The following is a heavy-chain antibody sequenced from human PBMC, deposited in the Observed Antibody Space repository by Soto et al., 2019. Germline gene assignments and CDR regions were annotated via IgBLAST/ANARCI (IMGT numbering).Heavy chain of an antibody. CDR1: GGTSTIYT. V-gene: IGHV1-69*08. D-gene: IGHD1-26*01. CDR2: IVPTLRIT. J-gene: IGHJ4*02. CDR3: ATDKYGAGRVGVQF. Sequence: QVQLVQSGAEVKKPGASLRVSCETSGGTSTIYTITWVRQAPGQGLQWMGRIVPTLRITNYAQEFQGRLTITADSSTSTAHIELTSLTSEDTAVYSCATDKYGAGRVGVQFWGQGTLVTVSS.